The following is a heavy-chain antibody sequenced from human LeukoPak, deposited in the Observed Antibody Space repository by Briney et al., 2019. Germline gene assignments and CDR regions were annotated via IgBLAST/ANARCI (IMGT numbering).Heavy chain of an antibody. D-gene: IGHD2-2*01. CDR1: GYTFTDYY. Sequence: GASVTVSLTASGYTFTDYYIHWVRQAPGQGLEWMGMINPSGGSTSYAQKFQGRVTMTRDTSTSTVYMDLNSLRSEDTAVYFCARSIRGCSSSPCYEDYWGQGTLVTVSS. V-gene: IGHV1-46*01. J-gene: IGHJ4*02. CDR3: ARSIRGCSSSPCYEDY. CDR2: INPSGGST.